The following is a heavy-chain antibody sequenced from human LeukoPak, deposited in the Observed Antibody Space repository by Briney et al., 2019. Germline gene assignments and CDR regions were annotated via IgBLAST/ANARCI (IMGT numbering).Heavy chain of an antibody. V-gene: IGHV4-59*01. CDR2: IYYSGST. CDR3: ARENNYASSFGEAQYYFDY. CDR1: GGSISSYY. D-gene: IGHD3-10*01. Sequence: SETLSLTCTVSGGSISSYYWSWIRQPPGKGLEWIGYIYYSGSTNYNPSLKSRVTISVDTSKNQFSLKLSSVTAADTAVYYCARENNYASSFGEAQYYFDYWGQGTLVTVSS. J-gene: IGHJ4*02.